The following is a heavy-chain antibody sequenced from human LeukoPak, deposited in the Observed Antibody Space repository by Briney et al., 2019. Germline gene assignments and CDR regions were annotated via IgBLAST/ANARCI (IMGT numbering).Heavy chain of an antibody. CDR3: ARSLIAAAYFDY. D-gene: IGHD6-13*01. CDR1: GGSISSYY. CDR2: AYYSGSI. V-gene: IGHV4-59*08. J-gene: IGHJ4*02. Sequence: SETLSLTCTVSGGSISSYYWSWIRQPPGKGLEWIGYAYYSGSINYNPSLKSRVTISVDTSKNQFSLKLSSVTAADTAVYYCARSLIAAAYFDYWGQGTLVTVSS.